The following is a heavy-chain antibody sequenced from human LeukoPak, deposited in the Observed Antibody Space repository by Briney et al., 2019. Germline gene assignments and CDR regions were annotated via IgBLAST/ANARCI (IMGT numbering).Heavy chain of an antibody. D-gene: IGHD6-6*01. CDR3: ANAAVESIAARLFSYYNYGMDV. V-gene: IGHV3-23*01. CDR1: GFTFSSYA. J-gene: IGHJ6*02. Sequence: GGSLRLSCAASGFTFSSYAMSWVRQAPGKGLEWVSAISGSGGSTYYADSVKGRYNISRDNSKNTLYLEMNSLRAEDTAVYYCANAAVESIAARLFSYYNYGMDVWGQGTTVTVSS. CDR2: ISGSGGST.